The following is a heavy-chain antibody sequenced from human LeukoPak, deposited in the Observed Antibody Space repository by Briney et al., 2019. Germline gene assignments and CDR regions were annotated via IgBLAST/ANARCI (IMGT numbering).Heavy chain of an antibody. CDR3: ARVLSGSSSTSIWARILDYYMDV. CDR2: INWNGGST. V-gene: IGHV3-20*04. CDR1: GFTFDDYG. Sequence: PGGSLRLSCAASGFTFDDYGMSWVRQAPGKGLEWVSGINWNGGSTGYADSVKGRFTISRDNAKNSLYLQMNSLRAEDTALYYCARVLSGSSSTSIWARILDYYMDVWGKGTTVTVSS. D-gene: IGHD2-2*01. J-gene: IGHJ6*03.